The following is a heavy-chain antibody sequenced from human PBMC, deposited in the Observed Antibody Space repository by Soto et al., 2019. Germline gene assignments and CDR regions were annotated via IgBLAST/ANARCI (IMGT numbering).Heavy chain of an antibody. CDR2: IYHSGNT. D-gene: IGHD2-2*01. J-gene: IGHJ4*02. CDR3: ARAGSGYSTSRYYVEY. Sequence: QLQLQESGSGLVKPSQTLSLTCAVSGGSISSGGYSWSWIRQPPGKGLEWIGYIYHSGNTHYNQALKSRVTISLDRSKNQFSLKLTSMTAADTAVYYCARAGSGYSTSRYYVEYWGQGTLVTVSS. V-gene: IGHV4-30-2*01. CDR1: GGSISSGGYS.